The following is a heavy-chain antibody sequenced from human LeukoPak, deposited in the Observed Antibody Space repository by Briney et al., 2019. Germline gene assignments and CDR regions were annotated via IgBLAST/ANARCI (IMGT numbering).Heavy chain of an antibody. CDR1: AYTFTSYY. Sequence: ASVKVSCKASAYTFTSYYMHWVRQAPGQGLEWMGIINPSGGSTSYAQKFQGRVTMTRDISTSTVYMELSSLRSEDTAVYYCAKTRGFLEWLSPFDYWGQGTLVTVSS. J-gene: IGHJ4*02. CDR3: AKTRGFLEWLSPFDY. CDR2: INPSGGST. D-gene: IGHD3-3*01. V-gene: IGHV1-46*01.